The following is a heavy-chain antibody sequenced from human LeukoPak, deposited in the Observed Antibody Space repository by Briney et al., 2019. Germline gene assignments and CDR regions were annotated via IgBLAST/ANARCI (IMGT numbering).Heavy chain of an antibody. CDR3: ARGHYGLDY. V-gene: IGHV3-11*01. CDR2: IGTSASTI. CDR1: GFTFSEHY. D-gene: IGHD4-17*01. Sequence: GGSLRLSCAASGFTFSEHYMSWIRQAPGKGLEWVSYIGTSASTIYYADSVKGRFIISRDNAKNSLYLQMNSLRAEDTAVYYCARGHYGLDYWGQGTLVTVSS. J-gene: IGHJ4*02.